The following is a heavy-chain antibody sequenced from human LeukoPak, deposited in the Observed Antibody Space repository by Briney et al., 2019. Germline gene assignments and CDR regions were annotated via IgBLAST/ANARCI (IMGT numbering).Heavy chain of an antibody. V-gene: IGHV1-2*02. D-gene: IGHD4-11*01. Sequence: GASVKVSCKASGYTFTGYYMHWVRQAPGQGLEWMGWINPNSGGTNYAQKFQGRVTMTRDTSISTAYMELSRLRSDDTAVYYCALENAYSNDDAFDIWGQGTVVTVSS. CDR1: GYTFTGYY. CDR3: ALENAYSNDDAFDI. J-gene: IGHJ3*02. CDR2: INPNSGGT.